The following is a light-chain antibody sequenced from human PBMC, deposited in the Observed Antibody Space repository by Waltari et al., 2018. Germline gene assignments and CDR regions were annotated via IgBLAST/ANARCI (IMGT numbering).Light chain of an antibody. J-gene: IGKJ3*01. CDR1: QSVSRY. Sequence: EIVLTQSPATLSLSPGERAPLSCRASQSVSRYLAWYQQKPGQAPRLLIYDASNRATGIPARFSGSGSGTDFTLTISSLEPEDFAVYYCQRRGHWPPGATFGPGTRVDIK. V-gene: IGKV3-11*01. CDR2: DAS. CDR3: QRRGHWPPGAT.